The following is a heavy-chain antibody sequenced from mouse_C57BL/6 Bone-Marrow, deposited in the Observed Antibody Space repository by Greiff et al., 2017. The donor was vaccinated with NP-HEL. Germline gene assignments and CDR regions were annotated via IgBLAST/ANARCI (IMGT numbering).Heavy chain of an antibody. D-gene: IGHD3-1*01. V-gene: IGHV7-3*01. J-gene: IGHJ4*01. CDR2: IRNKANGYTT. CDR1: GFTFTDYY. Sequence: EVHLVESGGGLVQPGGSLSLSCAASGFTFTDYYMSWVRQPPGKALEWLGFIRNKANGYTTEYSASVKGRFTISRDNSQSILYLQMSALRAEDSATYYCARAQLYTGLIDYCGQGTSDTVSS. CDR3: ARAQLYTGLIDY.